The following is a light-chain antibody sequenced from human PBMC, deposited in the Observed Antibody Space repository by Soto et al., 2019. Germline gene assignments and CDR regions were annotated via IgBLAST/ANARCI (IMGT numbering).Light chain of an antibody. J-gene: IGKJ1*01. CDR1: RSVSSRY. CDR2: GAS. V-gene: IGKV3-20*01. Sequence: ESMLTQSPGTLSLSPGERATLSCRASRSVSSRYITWYQQKPGQAPRLLIYGASIRATGIPDRFSGSGSGTDFTLTISRLEPEDFAVYYCQQSGSSPWTFGQGTKVEIK. CDR3: QQSGSSPWT.